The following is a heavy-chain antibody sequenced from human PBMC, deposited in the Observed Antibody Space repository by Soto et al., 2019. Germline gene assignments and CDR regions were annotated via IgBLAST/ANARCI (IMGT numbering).Heavy chain of an antibody. CDR2: ISGSGGST. V-gene: IGHV3-23*01. CDR1: GFTFSSYA. J-gene: IGHJ4*02. D-gene: IGHD6-13*01. CDR3: AKRLADIAAAGTDFDY. Sequence: EVQLLESGGGLVQPGGSLRLSCAASGFTFSSYAMSWVRQAPGKGLGWVSAISGSGGSTYYADSVKGRFTISRDNSKNTLYLQMNSLRAEDTAVYYCAKRLADIAAAGTDFDYWGQGTLVTVSS.